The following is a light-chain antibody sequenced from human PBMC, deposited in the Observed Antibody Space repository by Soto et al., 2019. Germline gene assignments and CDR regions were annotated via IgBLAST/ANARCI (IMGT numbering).Light chain of an antibody. Sequence: DIQLTQSPSFLSASVGDRVTVSCRASQDISTSLAWFQQKAGKVPQLLVYPASTLQDGVPSRFSGSGSGTYFTLTINNLQAEDFALYYCQQYNGSPFTFGPGTKVDIK. CDR1: QDISTS. CDR2: PAS. V-gene: IGKV1-9*01. CDR3: QQYNGSPFT. J-gene: IGKJ3*01.